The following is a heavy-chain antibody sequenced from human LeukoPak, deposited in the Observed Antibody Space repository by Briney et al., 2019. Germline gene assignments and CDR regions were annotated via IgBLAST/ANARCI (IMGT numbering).Heavy chain of an antibody. CDR2: ISGSGGST. V-gene: IGHV3-23*01. J-gene: IGHJ4*02. CDR1: GFTFSSNA. D-gene: IGHD6-19*01. CDR3: AKDSQRGGWYLVDY. Sequence: GGSLRLSCAASGFTFSSNAMSWVRQAPGKGLEWVSAISGSGGSTYYADSVKGRFTISRDNSKNTLYLQMNSLRAEDTAVYYCAKDSQRGGWYLVDYWGQGTLVTVSS.